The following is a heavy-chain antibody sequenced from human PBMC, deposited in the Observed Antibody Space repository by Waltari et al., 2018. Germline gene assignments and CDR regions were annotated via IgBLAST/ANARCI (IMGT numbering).Heavy chain of an antibody. J-gene: IGHJ4*02. Sequence: EVQLVQSGAEVKKPGATVKISCKVSGYTFTDYYMHWVKQAPGKGLEWMGLVDPEDGETIYAEKFQGRVTITADTSTDTAYMELSSLRSEDTAVYYCATERRATYYYDSSGYPPGYWGQGTLVTVSS. CDR1: GYTFTDYY. CDR2: VDPEDGET. CDR3: ATERRATYYYDSSGYPPGY. V-gene: IGHV1-69-2*01. D-gene: IGHD3-22*01.